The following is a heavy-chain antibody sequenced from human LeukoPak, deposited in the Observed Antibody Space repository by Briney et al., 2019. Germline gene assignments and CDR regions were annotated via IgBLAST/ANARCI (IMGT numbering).Heavy chain of an antibody. J-gene: IGHJ4*02. Sequence: GGSLRLSCTASGFTFTDYWMSWVRQAPGKGLEWVANVNQDGSEKHYVDSVKGRFTISRDNANNSAYLQMKSLRAEDSAVYYCARSSGFGYWGQGTLVTVSS. CDR3: ARSSGFGY. V-gene: IGHV3-7*01. CDR2: VNQDGSEK. D-gene: IGHD3-22*01. CDR1: GFTFTDYW.